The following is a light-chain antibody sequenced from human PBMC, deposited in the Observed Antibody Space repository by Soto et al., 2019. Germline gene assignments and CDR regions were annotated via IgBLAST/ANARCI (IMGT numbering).Light chain of an antibody. V-gene: IGKV3-20*01. Sequence: ENVLTQSPGTLSLSPGERATLSCRASQTVSSYLTWYQQRPGQAPRLLISGASRRATGIPDRFSGSGSGTDFTLTICRLEPEDFALYYCQQYGTSPSTFGQGTRLEI. J-gene: IGKJ5*01. CDR2: GAS. CDR1: QTVSSY. CDR3: QQYGTSPST.